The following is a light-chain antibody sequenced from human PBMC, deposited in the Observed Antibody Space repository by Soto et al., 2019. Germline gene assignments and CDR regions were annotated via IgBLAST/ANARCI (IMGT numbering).Light chain of an antibody. Sequence: EKVMTQSPATLSVSPGEGATLSCRASQSVNSDLAWYQQKPGQAPRLLIYGASTRATGIPARFSGSGSGTEFTLTISSLQSEDFAVYFCQQYNNWPLTLGGGTKVDIK. J-gene: IGKJ4*01. CDR2: GAS. V-gene: IGKV3-15*01. CDR3: QQYNNWPLT. CDR1: QSVNSD.